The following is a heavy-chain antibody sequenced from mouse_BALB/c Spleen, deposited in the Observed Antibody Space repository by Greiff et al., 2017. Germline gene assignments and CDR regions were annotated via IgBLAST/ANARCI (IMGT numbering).Heavy chain of an antibody. CDR2: IDPENGNT. V-gene: IGHV14-1*02. Sequence: VHVKQSGAELVRPGALVKLSCKASGFNIKDYYMHWVKQRPEQGLEWIGWIDPENGNTIYDPKFQGKASITADTSSNTAYLQLSSLTFEDTAVYYCARGGNYGTMDYWGQGTSVTVSS. J-gene: IGHJ4*01. CDR3: ARGGNYGTMDY. CDR1: GFNIKDYY. D-gene: IGHD2-1*01.